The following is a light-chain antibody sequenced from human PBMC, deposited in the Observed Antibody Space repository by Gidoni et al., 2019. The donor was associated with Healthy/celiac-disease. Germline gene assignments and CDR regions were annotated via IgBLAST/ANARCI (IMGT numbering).Light chain of an antibody. CDR2: DAS. V-gene: IGKV1-33*01. CDR1: QEISNY. J-gene: IGKJ4*01. CDR3: QQYDNPFT. Sequence: DIQMTQSPSSLSASVGDRVTITCQASQEISNYLNWYQQKPGKAPKLLIYDASNLETGVPSRFSGSGSGTDFTFTISSLQPEDIATYYCQQYDNPFTFGGGTKVEIK.